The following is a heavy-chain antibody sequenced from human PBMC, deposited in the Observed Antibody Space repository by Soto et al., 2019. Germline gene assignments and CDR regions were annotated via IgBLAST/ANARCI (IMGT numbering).Heavy chain of an antibody. CDR1: GYAFTTYG. J-gene: IGHJ4*02. CDR2: ISAHNGNT. CDR3: ARGRSGDY. Sequence: QVHLVQSGAEVKKPGASVKVSCKGSGYAFTTYGITWVRQAPGQGLEWMGWISAHNGNTNYAQKLQGRVTVTRATPTSPAYMAPRSLRPDATPVYSSARGRSGDYGGQGALVTVSS. V-gene: IGHV1-18*01.